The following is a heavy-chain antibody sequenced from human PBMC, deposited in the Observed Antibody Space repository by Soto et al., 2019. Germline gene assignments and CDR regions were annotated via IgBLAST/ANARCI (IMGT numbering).Heavy chain of an antibody. CDR2: IYYSGST. J-gene: IGHJ4*02. CDR3: ARCASSCSLGF. CDR1: GGSISSGDYY. V-gene: IGHV4-30-4*01. Sequence: QVELQESGPGLAKPSQTLSLTCTVSGGSISSGDYYWSWIRQPPGKGLEWIGYIYYSGSTYYNPSLMSRVTIPVDTSKNQFSLKLSSVTAADTAVYYCARCASSCSLGFWGQGTLVTVSS. D-gene: IGHD2-15*01.